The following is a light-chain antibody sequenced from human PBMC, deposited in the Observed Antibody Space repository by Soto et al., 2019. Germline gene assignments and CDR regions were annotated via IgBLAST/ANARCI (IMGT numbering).Light chain of an antibody. V-gene: IGLV2-23*01. CDR2: EGS. CDR1: SSDVGSYNL. CDR3: CSYASSGTVV. Sequence: QSALTQAASVSGSPGQSITISCTGTSSDVGSYNLVSWYQQHPGKAPKLMIYEGSKRPSGVSNRFSGSKSGNTASLTISGLQAEDEADYYCCSYASSGTVVFGGGTKLTVL. J-gene: IGLJ2*01.